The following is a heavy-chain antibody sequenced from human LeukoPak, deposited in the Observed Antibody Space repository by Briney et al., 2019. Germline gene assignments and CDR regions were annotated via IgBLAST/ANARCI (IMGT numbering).Heavy chain of an antibody. CDR1: GYTFTSYA. CDR3: ARLNKPDGYNDAFDI. CDR2: INTNTGNP. D-gene: IGHD5-24*01. J-gene: IGHJ3*02. Sequence: ASVKVSCKASGYTFTSYAMNWVRQAPGQGLEWMGWINTNTGNPTYAQGFTGRFVFSLDTSVSTAYLQLSSLKAEDTAVYYCARLNKPDGYNDAFDIWGQGTMVTVSS. V-gene: IGHV7-4-1*02.